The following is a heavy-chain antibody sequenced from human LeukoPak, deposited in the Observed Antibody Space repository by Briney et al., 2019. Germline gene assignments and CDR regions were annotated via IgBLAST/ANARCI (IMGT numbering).Heavy chain of an antibody. D-gene: IGHD1-26*01. Sequence: SETLSLTCTVSGGSISSSSYYWGWIRQPPGKGLEWIGSIYYSGSTYYNPSLKSRVTISVDTSKNQFSLKPSSVTAADTAVYYCAREVGSLDYWGQGTLVTVSS. J-gene: IGHJ4*02. V-gene: IGHV4-39*07. CDR1: GGSISSSSYY. CDR2: IYYSGST. CDR3: AREVGSLDY.